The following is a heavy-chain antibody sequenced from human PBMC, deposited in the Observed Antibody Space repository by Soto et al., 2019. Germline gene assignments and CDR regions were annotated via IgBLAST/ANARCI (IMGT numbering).Heavy chain of an antibody. D-gene: IGHD3-22*01. CDR3: ARDRVESGYPEYFQH. V-gene: IGHV3-53*01. Sequence: EVQLVESGGGLIQPGGSLRLSCAASGFTVSSNYMSWVRQAPGKGLEWVSVIYSGGSTYYADSVKGRFTISRDNPKNTLYLQMNSLRADDTAVYYCARDRVESGYPEYFQHWGQGTLVTVSS. J-gene: IGHJ1*01. CDR1: GFTVSSNY. CDR2: IYSGGST.